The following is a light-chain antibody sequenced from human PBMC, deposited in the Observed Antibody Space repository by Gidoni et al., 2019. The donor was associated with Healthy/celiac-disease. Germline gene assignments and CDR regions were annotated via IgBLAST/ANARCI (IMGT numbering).Light chain of an antibody. V-gene: IGKV1-13*02. CDR2: DAS. CDR3: QQFNSYPLLT. Sequence: AIQLTQSPSSLSASVGDRVTITCRASQGISSALAWYQQKPGKDPKLLIYDASSLESGVQSRFSGSGSETDFTLTISSLQPEDFATYYCQQFNSYPLLTFGGGTKVEIK. CDR1: QGISSA. J-gene: IGKJ4*01.